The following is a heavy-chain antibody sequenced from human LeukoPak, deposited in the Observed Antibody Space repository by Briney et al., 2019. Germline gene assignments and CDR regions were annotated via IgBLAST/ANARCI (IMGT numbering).Heavy chain of an antibody. Sequence: TGGSLRLSCAASGFIFSTYSMNWVRQAPGKGLEWVSSISSSTSYIYYADSVKGRFTISRDNAKNSLYLQMNSLRPEDTAVYYCARENSGSYYQFDCWGQGTLVTVSS. CDR2: ISSSTSYI. J-gene: IGHJ4*02. CDR1: GFIFSTYS. V-gene: IGHV3-21*01. CDR3: ARENSGSYYQFDC. D-gene: IGHD1-26*01.